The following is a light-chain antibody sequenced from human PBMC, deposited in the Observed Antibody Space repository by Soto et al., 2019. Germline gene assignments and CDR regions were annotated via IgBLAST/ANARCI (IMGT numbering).Light chain of an antibody. CDR3: QQYGSSPRT. V-gene: IGKV3-20*01. J-gene: IGKJ1*01. Sequence: PGERATLSCRASRTVDGNYLAWYHQKPGQAPRLLVYDASSRATGIPDRFSGSGSGTDFTLTISRLEPEDFAVYYCQQYGSSPRTFGQGTKVDIK. CDR1: RTVDGNY. CDR2: DAS.